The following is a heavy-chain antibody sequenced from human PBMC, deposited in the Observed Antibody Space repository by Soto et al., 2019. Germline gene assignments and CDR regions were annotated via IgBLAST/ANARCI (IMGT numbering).Heavy chain of an antibody. CDR1: GYTFTGYY. J-gene: IGHJ4*02. Sequence: ASVEVSCKASGYTFTGYYMHWVRQAPGQGLEWMGWINPNSGGTNYAQKFQGRVTMTRDTSISTAYMELSRLRSDDTGVYYCARDVDTAAGDPRIDYWGQGTRGTVSS. CDR2: INPNSGGT. V-gene: IGHV1-2*02. D-gene: IGHD5-18*01. CDR3: ARDVDTAAGDPRIDY.